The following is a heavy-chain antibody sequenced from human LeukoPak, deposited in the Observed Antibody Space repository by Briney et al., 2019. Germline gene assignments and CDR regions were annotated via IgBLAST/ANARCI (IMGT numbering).Heavy chain of an antibody. CDR2: ISYDGSNK. V-gene: IGHV3-30-3*01. Sequence: GGSLRLSCAASGFTFSSYAMHWVRQAPGKGLEWVAVISYDGSNKYYADSVKGRFTISRDSSKNTLYLQMNSLRAEDTAVYYCAREGAYYGSGSYEDYYYYYMDVWGKGTTVTVSS. D-gene: IGHD3-10*01. J-gene: IGHJ6*03. CDR3: AREGAYYGSGSYEDYYYYYMDV. CDR1: GFTFSSYA.